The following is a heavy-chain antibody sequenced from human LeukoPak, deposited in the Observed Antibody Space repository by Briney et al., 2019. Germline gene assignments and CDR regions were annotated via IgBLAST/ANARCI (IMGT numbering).Heavy chain of an antibody. CDR3: ARVKTKDYYGFGLLTRRQNLFDY. CDR2: MNPNSGNT. D-gene: IGHD3-10*01. V-gene: IGHV1-8*01. Sequence: ASVKVSCKASGYTFTSYDINWVRQATGQGLEWMGWMNPNSGNTGYAQKFQGRVTMTRNTSISTAYMELSSLRSEDTAVYYCARVKTKDYYGFGLLTRRQNLFDYWGQGTLVTVSS. CDR1: GYTFTSYD. J-gene: IGHJ4*02.